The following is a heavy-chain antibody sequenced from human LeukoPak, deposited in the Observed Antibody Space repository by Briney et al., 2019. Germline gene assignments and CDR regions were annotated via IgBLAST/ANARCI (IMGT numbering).Heavy chain of an antibody. V-gene: IGHV4-34*01. Sequence: SETLSLTCAVSGGSFSGYYWAWIRQPPGKGLEWIGEINHSGSTNYNPSLKSRVTISIEASKNQFSLKLTSVTAADTAVYYCARGLCSGASCYWSRDYYYMDVWGKGTTVTVSS. J-gene: IGHJ6*03. D-gene: IGHD2-15*01. CDR1: GGSFSGYY. CDR2: INHSGST. CDR3: ARGLCSGASCYWSRDYYYMDV.